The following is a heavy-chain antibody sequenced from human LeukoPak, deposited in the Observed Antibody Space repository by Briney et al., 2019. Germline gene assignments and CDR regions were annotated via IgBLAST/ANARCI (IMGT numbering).Heavy chain of an antibody. D-gene: IGHD1-26*01. CDR1: GFTFSSYG. V-gene: IGHV3-30*18. Sequence: GGSLRLSCAASGFTFSSYGMHWVRQAPGKGLEWVAVISYDGSNKYYADSVKGRFTISRDNSKNTLYLQMNSLRAEDTAVYYCAKGEDFDYWGQGTLVTVSS. J-gene: IGHJ4*02. CDR2: ISYDGSNK. CDR3: AKGEDFDY.